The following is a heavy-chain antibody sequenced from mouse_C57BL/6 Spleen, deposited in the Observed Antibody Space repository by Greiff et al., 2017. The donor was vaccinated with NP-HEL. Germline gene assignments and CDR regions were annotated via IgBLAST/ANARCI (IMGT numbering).Heavy chain of an antibody. Sequence: VKLQQSGAELVKPGASVKLSCKASGYTFTEYTIHWVKQRSGQGLEWIGWFYPGSGSIKYNEKFKDKATLTADKSSSTVYMELSRLTSEDSAVYFCARHEAIITTVVADWYFDVWGTGTTVTVSS. CDR2: FYPGSGSI. V-gene: IGHV1-62-2*01. CDR1: GYTFTEYT. J-gene: IGHJ1*03. CDR3: ARHEAIITTVVADWYFDV. D-gene: IGHD1-1*01.